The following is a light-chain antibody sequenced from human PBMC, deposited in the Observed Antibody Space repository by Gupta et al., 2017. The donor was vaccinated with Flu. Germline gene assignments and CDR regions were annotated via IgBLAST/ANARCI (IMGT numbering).Light chain of an antibody. CDR2: GNS. J-gene: IGLJ3*02. Sequence: QSVLTQPPSVYGAPGQRVTISCTGSSSNIGAGYDVHWYQQFPRAAPKLLIYGNSNRPSGVPDRFSGSKSGTSASLAITGRQAEDEADYYCQSYDSSLSGWVFGGGTKLTVL. V-gene: IGLV1-40*01. CDR1: SSNIGAGYD. CDR3: QSYDSSLSGWV.